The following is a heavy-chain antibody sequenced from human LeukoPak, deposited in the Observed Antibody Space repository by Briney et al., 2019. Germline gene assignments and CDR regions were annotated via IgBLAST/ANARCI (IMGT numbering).Heavy chain of an antibody. D-gene: IGHD6-19*01. CDR2: IKEDGSEK. V-gene: IGHV3-7*01. Sequence: PGGSLRLSCAATGFTFSSYWMSWVCQAPGKGLEWVANIKEDGSEKYYVDSVKGRFTISRDNAKNSLYLQMNSLRAEDTAVYYCAGYSSGWYLDYWGQGTLVTVSS. CDR3: AGYSSGWYLDY. J-gene: IGHJ4*02. CDR1: GFTFSSYW.